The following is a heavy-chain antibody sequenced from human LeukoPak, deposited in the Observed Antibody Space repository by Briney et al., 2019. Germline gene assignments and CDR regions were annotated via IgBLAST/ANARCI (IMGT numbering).Heavy chain of an antibody. V-gene: IGHV4-38-2*02. D-gene: IGHD2-15*01. CDR1: GSSISSDYY. J-gene: IGHJ4*02. CDR3: ARVVGATSIDY. Sequence: PSETLSLTCSVSGSSISSDYYWGWVRQPPGKGLEWIGSIKHRGRSYYNPSLKSRVTISVDTSKNQFSLQLSSVTAADTAVYYCARVVGATSIDYWGQEILVTVSS. CDR2: IKHRGRS.